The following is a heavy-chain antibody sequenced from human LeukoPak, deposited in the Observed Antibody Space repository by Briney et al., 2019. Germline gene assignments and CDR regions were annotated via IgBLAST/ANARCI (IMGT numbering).Heavy chain of an antibody. CDR2: ISGSGYST. Sequence: GGSLRLSCAASGFTFSRYAMSWVRQAPGKGLEWVSTISGSGYSTYYADSVKGRFTISRDNSKNTLYLQVNSLRADDTAVYYCAKATYSSSWNLYFDCWGQGTLVTVSS. J-gene: IGHJ4*02. CDR3: AKATYSSSWNLYFDC. V-gene: IGHV3-23*01. D-gene: IGHD6-13*01. CDR1: GFTFSRYA.